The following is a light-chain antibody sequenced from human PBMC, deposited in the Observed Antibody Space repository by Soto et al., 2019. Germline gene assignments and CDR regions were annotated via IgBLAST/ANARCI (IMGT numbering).Light chain of an antibody. CDR2: EVS. CDR1: SSDVGSYNY. Sequence: QSALTQPPSASGSPGQSVTISCTGTSSDVGSYNYVSWYQQHPGKAPKLMIYEVSKRPSGVPDRFSGSKSGNTASLTVSGLQAEDEADYYCYSYAGSNNFEVFGTGTKLTVL. CDR3: YSYAGSNNFEV. J-gene: IGLJ1*01. V-gene: IGLV2-8*01.